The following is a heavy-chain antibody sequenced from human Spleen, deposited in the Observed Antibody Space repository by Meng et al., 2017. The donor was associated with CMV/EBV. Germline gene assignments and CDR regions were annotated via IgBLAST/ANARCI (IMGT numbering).Heavy chain of an antibody. CDR3: ATSQIFGQMLSPWEAFDV. CDR1: GFTFSSYW. V-gene: IGHV3-69-1*01. D-gene: IGHD3-16*02. Sequence: GESLKISCEASGFTFSSYWMTWVRQGPGKGLEWVSCISSSSTIYYADSVKGRFAISRDNLKNSLYLQMNSLRAEDTAVYYCATSQIFGQMLSPWEAFDVWGRGTLVTVSS. CDR2: ISSSSTI. J-gene: IGHJ3*01.